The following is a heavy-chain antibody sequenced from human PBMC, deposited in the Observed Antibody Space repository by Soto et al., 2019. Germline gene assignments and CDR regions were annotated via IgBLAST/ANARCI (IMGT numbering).Heavy chain of an antibody. CDR2: INADSDTI. CDR1: GFTFSSYG. CDR3: ARLYYDYV. Sequence: GGSLRLSCAASGFTFSSYGMHWVRQAPGKGLEWIAYINADSDTIFYADSVKGRFTISRDDAKNSLYLQMDSLRDEDTAVYYCARLYYDYVWGQGTTVTVSS. J-gene: IGHJ6*02. V-gene: IGHV3-48*02. D-gene: IGHD3-3*01.